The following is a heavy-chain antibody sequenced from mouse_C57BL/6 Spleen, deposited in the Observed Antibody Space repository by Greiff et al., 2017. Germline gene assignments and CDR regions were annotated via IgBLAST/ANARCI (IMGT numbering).Heavy chain of an antibody. CDR3: ARWYYGSSFRYFDV. CDR2: IDPSDSYT. V-gene: IGHV1-50*01. J-gene: IGHJ1*03. Sequence: VKLQQPGAELVKPGASVKLSCKASGYTFTSYWMQWVKQRPGQGLEWIGEIDPSDSYTNYNQQFKGKATLTVDTSSSTAYMQLSSLTSEDSAVYYCARWYYGSSFRYFDVWGTGTTVTVSS. CDR1: GYTFTSYW. D-gene: IGHD1-1*01.